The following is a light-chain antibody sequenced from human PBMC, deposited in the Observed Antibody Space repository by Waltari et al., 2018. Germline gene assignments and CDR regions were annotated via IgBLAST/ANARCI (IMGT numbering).Light chain of an antibody. J-gene: IGKJ2*01. Sequence: DIQMTQSPSSLSASVGDTVTITCRASQSISNWLAWYQQKPGKPPILLIYKASILKSGVPSRFSGSGSGTQVTLTISSLQPGDVATYYCQQYNTYSSFGQGTKLEIK. V-gene: IGKV1-5*03. CDR3: QQYNTYSS. CDR2: KAS. CDR1: QSISNW.